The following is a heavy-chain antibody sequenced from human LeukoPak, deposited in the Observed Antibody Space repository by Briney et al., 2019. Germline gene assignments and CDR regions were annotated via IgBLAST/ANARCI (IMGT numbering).Heavy chain of an antibody. J-gene: IGHJ5*02. CDR1: GYTFTSYY. V-gene: IGHV1-46*01. Sequence: ASVKVSCKASGYTFTSYYMHWVRQAPGQGLEWMGIINPSGGSTSYAQKFQGRVTMTRDTSTSTVYMELSSLRSEDTAVYYCARGLYSSGWYVGSVFRDPTPQEFDPWGQGTLVTVSS. D-gene: IGHD6-19*01. CDR2: INPSGGST. CDR3: ARGLYSSGWYVGSVFRDPTPQEFDP.